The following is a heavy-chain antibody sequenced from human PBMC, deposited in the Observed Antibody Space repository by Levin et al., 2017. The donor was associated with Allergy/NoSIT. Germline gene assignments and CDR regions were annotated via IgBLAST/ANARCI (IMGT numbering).Heavy chain of an antibody. Sequence: GESLKISCAASGFTFSSYSMNWVRQAPGKGPEWVSYISSSSSTIYYADSVKGRFTISRDNAKNSLYLQMNSLRDEDTAVYYCVRDARAFDIWGQGTMVTVSS. CDR3: VRDARAFDI. CDR2: ISSSSSTI. V-gene: IGHV3-48*02. CDR1: GFTFSSYS. J-gene: IGHJ3*02.